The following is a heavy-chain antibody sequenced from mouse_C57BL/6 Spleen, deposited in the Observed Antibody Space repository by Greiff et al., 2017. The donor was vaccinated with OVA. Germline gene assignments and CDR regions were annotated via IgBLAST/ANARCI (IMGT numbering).Heavy chain of an antibody. CDR2: FYPGSGSI. J-gene: IGHJ3*01. D-gene: IGHD6-1*01. CDR3: ARHEDRQVWFAY. Sequence: QVHVKQSGAELVKPGASVKLSCKASGYTFTEYTIHWVKQRSGQGLEWIGWFYPGSGSIKYNEKFKDKATLTADKSSSTVYMELSRLTSEDSAVYFCARHEDRQVWFAYWGQGTLVTVSA. CDR1: GYTFTEYT. V-gene: IGHV1-62-2*01.